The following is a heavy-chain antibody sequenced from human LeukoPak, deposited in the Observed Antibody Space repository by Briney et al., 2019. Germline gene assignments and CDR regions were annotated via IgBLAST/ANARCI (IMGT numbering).Heavy chain of an antibody. Sequence: SETLSLTCTVSGDSISSYYWNWIRQPPGKGLEWIGYIYYSGSTNYNPSLKSRVTMSVDTSKNQFSLKLSSVTAADTAVYYCARDRGYPGGFDPWGQGTLVTVSS. J-gene: IGHJ5*02. CDR2: IYYSGST. CDR3: ARDRGYPGGFDP. CDR1: GDSISSYY. V-gene: IGHV4-59*12. D-gene: IGHD3-10*01.